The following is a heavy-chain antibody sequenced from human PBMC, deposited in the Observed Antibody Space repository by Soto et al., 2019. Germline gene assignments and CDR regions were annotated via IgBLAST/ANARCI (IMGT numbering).Heavy chain of an antibody. CDR2: IFYSGST. D-gene: IGHD6-13*01. CDR3: ASSHAGAHITAAVH. J-gene: IGHJ4*02. CDR1: GGSISSSRYY. V-gene: IGHV4-39*07. Sequence: SETLSLTCTVSGGSISSSRYYWGWIRQPPGKGLEWIGSIFYSGSTYYNPSLKSRVTISVDRSKNQFSLKLSSVTAADTAVYYCASSHAGAHITAAVHWGQGTLVTVSS.